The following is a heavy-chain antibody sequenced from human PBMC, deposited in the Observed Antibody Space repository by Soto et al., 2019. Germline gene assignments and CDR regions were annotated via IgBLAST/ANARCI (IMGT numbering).Heavy chain of an antibody. CDR2: IYHSGTT. CDR3: ARGLGP. Sequence: TLPLTCAGSGGSISRSGYFWSWIRQPPGKGLEWIGYIYHSGTTYYNPSLKSRVTISVDRSKNQFSLKLSSVTAADTAVYYCARGLGPWGQGTLVTVS. J-gene: IGHJ5*02. D-gene: IGHD3-10*01. V-gene: IGHV4-30-2*01. CDR1: GGSISRSGYF.